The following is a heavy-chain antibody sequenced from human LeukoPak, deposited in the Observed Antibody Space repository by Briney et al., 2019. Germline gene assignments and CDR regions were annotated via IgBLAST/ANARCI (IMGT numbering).Heavy chain of an antibody. CDR3: ARDPDVVPAALSQPGALSP. Sequence: ASVKVSCKASGYTFTSYYMHWVRQAPGQGLEWMGIINPSGGSTSYAQKFQGRVTMTRDTSTGTVYMELSSLRSEDTAVYYCARDPDVVPAALSQPGALSPWGQGTLVTVSS. CDR2: INPSGGST. D-gene: IGHD2-2*01. CDR1: GYTFTSYY. J-gene: IGHJ5*02. V-gene: IGHV1-46*01.